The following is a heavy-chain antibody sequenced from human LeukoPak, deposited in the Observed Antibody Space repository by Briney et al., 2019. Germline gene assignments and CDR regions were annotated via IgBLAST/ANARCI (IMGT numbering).Heavy chain of an antibody. Sequence: PSETLSLTCAVYGGSFSGYYWSLIRQPPGKGLEWIGEINHSGSTNYNPSLKSRVTISVDTSKNQFSLKLSSVTAADTAVYYCARGFWRNAFDIWGQGTMVTVSS. CDR1: GGSFSGYY. J-gene: IGHJ3*02. V-gene: IGHV4-34*01. D-gene: IGHD3-3*01. CDR2: INHSGST. CDR3: ARGFWRNAFDI.